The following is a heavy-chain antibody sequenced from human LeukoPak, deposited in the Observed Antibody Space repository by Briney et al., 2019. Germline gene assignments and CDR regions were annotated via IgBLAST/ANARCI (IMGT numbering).Heavy chain of an antibody. D-gene: IGHD1-26*01. J-gene: IGHJ4*02. V-gene: IGHV3-33*01. CDR2: IWYDGSNK. CDR3: ARDTGGSYNLYYFDY. CDR1: GFTFGSYG. Sequence: GGSLRLSCAASGFTFGSYGMHWVRQAPGKGLEWVAVIWYDGSNKYYADSVKGRFTISRDNSKNTLYLQMNSLRAEDTAVYYCARDTGGSYNLYYFDYWGQGTLVTVSS.